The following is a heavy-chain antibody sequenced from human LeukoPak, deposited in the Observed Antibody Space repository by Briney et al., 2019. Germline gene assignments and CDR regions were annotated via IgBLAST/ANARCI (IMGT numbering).Heavy chain of an antibody. V-gene: IGHV4-39*01. D-gene: IGHD5-24*01. CDR2: IYYSGST. CDR3: ARGWGDGYNYHYFDY. Sequence: PSETLSLTCTVSGGSISSGSFYWGWIRQPQGKGLEWIGSIYYSGSTYYNPSLKSRVTISVDTSKNQFSLKLSSVTAADTAVYYSARGWGDGYNYHYFDYWGQGTLVTVSS. CDR1: GGSISSGSFY. J-gene: IGHJ4*02.